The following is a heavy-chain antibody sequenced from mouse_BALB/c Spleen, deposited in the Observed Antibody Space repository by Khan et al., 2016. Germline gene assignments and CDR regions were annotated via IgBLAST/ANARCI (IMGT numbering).Heavy chain of an antibody. V-gene: IGHV1-7*01. J-gene: IGHJ3*01. CDR3: ASYYGSSAWFAY. D-gene: IGHD1-1*01. Sequence: QVQLQQSGAELAKPGVSVKMSCKASGYTFTSYWMHWVKQRPGQGLEWIGYINPSTGYTEYNQKFKDKATLTADKSSSTAYMQLSSLTSEDSAVYYCASYYGSSAWFAYWGQGTLVTVSA. CDR2: INPSTGYT. CDR1: GYTFTSYW.